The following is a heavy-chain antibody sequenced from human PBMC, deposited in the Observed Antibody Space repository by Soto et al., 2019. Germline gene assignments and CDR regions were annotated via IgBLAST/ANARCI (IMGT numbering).Heavy chain of an antibody. CDR1: GFTFSYYA. CDR2: ISSSGIST. CDR3: AKQGGATVTNPFDI. J-gene: IGHJ3*02. D-gene: IGHD4-4*01. V-gene: IGHV3-23*01. Sequence: EVQLLESGGGLVQPGGSLRLSCAASGFTFSYYAMSWVRKAPGKGLECVSSISSSGISTYDADSVKGRFSISRDNSKNTLYLQINSLRAEATAVFYCAKQGGATVTNPFDIWGHGTRVIVSS.